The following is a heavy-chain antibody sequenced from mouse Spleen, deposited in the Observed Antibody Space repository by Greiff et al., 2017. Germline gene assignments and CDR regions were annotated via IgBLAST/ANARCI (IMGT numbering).Heavy chain of an antibody. D-gene: IGHD1-2*01. CDR2: IDPSDSET. CDR3: ARVTTATGAMDY. Sequence: QVQLQQPGAELVKPGAPVKLSCKASGYTFTSYWMNWVKQRPGRGLEWIGRIDPSDSETHYNQKFKDKATLTVDKSSSTAYIQLSSLTSEDSAVYYCARVTTATGAMDYWGQGTSVTVSS. J-gene: IGHJ4*01. V-gene: IGHV1-69*02. CDR1: GYTFTSYW.